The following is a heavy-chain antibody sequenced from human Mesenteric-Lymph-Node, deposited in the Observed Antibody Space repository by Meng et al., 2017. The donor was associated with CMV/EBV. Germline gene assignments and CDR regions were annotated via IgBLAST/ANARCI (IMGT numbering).Heavy chain of an antibody. CDR1: GYSISSGYY. J-gene: IGHJ4*02. V-gene: IGHV4-38-2*02. D-gene: IGHD4-17*01. Sequence: SETLSLTCTVSGYSISSGYYWGWIRQPPGKGLEWIGSIYHSGSTYYNPSLKSRVTISVDTSKNQFPLKLSSVTAADPAVYYYARGTNYGDFELDFWGQGTLVTVSS. CDR2: IYHSGST. CDR3: ARGTNYGDFELDF.